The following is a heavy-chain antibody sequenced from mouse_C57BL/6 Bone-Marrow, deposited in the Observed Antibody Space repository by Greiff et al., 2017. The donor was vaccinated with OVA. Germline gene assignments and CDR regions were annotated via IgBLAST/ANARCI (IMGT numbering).Heavy chain of an antibody. CDR2: ISDGGSYT. CDR3: ARDRGGITVVECVYYFDY. V-gene: IGHV5-4*01. D-gene: IGHD1-1*01. Sequence: EVKLVESGGGLVKPGGSLKLSCAASGFTFSSYAMSWVRQTPEKRLEWVATISDGGSYTYYPDNVQGRFTITRDNAKNNLYLQMSHLKSENTAMYYCARDRGGITVVECVYYFDYWGQGTTLTVSS. J-gene: IGHJ2*01. CDR1: GFTFSSYA.